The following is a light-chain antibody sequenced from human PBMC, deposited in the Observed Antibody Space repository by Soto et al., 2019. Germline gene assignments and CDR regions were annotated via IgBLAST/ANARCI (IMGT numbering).Light chain of an antibody. CDR3: TSFTSRSTQV. V-gene: IGLV2-14*01. CDR2: EVS. CDR1: SGDVDAFDY. J-gene: IGLJ1*01. Sequence: QSVLTQPASVSGSPGQSITISCTGTSGDVDAFDYVSWYQQHPGKAPKLMIFEVSDRPSGVSDRFSGSKSGSTASLTISGLQAEDEADYFCTSFTSRSTQVFGTGIKVTV.